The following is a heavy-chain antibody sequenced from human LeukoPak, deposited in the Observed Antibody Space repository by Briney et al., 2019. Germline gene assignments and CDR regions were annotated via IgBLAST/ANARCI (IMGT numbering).Heavy chain of an antibody. D-gene: IGHD3-10*01. CDR2: FYYSGST. V-gene: IGHV4-59*01. CDR3: ARSYSSGSYYSPFDP. CDR1: GGSISSYY. Sequence: SETLSLTCTVSGGSISSYYWSWIRQPPGKGLEWIGYFYYSGSTNYNPSLKSRVTISVDTSKNQFSLKLTSVTAADTAVYYCARSYSSGSYYSPFDPWGQGTLVTVSS. J-gene: IGHJ5*02.